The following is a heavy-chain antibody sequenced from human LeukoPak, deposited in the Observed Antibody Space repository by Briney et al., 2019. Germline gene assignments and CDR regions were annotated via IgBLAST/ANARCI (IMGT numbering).Heavy chain of an antibody. CDR2: IDDSGST. Sequence: PSETLSLTCTVSGGSISSYYWSWIRQPPGKGLEWTGYIDDSGSTNYNPSLESRVTISIDTSKKQFSLKLSSVTAADTAVYYCARHLQYYGSGSYYPYYSYGMDVWGQGTTVTVSS. D-gene: IGHD3-10*01. V-gene: IGHV4-59*08. CDR1: GGSISSYY. J-gene: IGHJ6*02. CDR3: ARHLQYYGSGSYYPYYSYGMDV.